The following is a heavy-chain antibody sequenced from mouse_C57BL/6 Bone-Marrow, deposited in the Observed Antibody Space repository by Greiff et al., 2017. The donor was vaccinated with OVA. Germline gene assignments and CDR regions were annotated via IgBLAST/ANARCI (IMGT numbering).Heavy chain of an antibody. CDR1: GYTFTSYW. CDR3: ARGDLLCPRRGGPILAMDY. D-gene: IGHD2-1*01. CDR2: IDPSDSYT. V-gene: IGHV1-59*01. Sequence: QVQLQQPGAELVRPGTSVKLSCKASGYTFTSYWMHWVKQRPGQGLEWIGVIDPSDSYTNYNQKFKGKATLTVDTSSSTAYMQLSSLTYEDSAVYYCARGDLLCPRRGGPILAMDYWGQGTSVTVSS. J-gene: IGHJ4*01.